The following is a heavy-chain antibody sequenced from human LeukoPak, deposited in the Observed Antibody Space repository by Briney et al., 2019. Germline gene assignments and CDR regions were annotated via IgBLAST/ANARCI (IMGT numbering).Heavy chain of an antibody. D-gene: IGHD3-22*01. CDR1: GFXFGNYA. CDR3: AKDRDSSAYYFYYDMDV. V-gene: IGHV3-23*01. CDR2: ISGRGGST. Sequence: PGGSLRLSCVASGFXFGNYAMTWVRQAPGKGLEWVSSISGRGGSTHYADFVKGRFTISRDNSKNTLFLQMNSLRAEDTALYYCAKDRDSSAYYFYYDMDVWGQGTTVTVSS. J-gene: IGHJ6*02.